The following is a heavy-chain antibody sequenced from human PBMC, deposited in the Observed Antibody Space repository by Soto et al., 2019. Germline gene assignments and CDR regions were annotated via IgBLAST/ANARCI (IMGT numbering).Heavy chain of an antibody. CDR1: GFTFSSYE. CDR2: ISSSGSTI. J-gene: IGHJ3*02. Sequence: GGSLRLSCAASGFTFSSYEMNWVRQAPGKGLEWVSDISSSGSTIYYADSVKGRFTISRDNAKNSLYLQMNSLRAEDTAVYYCARAGGDCNNGVCYRVGAFDIWGQGTMVTVS. CDR3: ARAGGDCNNGVCYRVGAFDI. V-gene: IGHV3-48*03. D-gene: IGHD2-8*01.